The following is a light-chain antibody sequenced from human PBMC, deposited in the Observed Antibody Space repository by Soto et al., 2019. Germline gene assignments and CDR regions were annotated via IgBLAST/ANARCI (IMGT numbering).Light chain of an antibody. CDR1: QRISSW. J-gene: IGKJ1*01. CDR2: DAS. CDR3: QQYNSYSPWT. V-gene: IGKV1-5*01. Sequence: DIQMTQSPSTLSASVGDRVTNTCRASQRISSWLAWYQQKPGKAPKLLIYDASSLESGVPSRFSGSGSGTEFTLTISSLQPDDFATYYCQQYNSYSPWTFGQGTKVDIK.